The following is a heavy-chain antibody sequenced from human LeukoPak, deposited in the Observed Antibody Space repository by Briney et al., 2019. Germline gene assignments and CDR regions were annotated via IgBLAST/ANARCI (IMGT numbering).Heavy chain of an antibody. V-gene: IGHV1-8*01. CDR1: GYSFTSYD. Sequence: GASVKVSCKASGYSFTSYDINWVQQATGQGLEWMGWMNPNSGYTGYAQRFQGRITMTRNTSISTVYMELSSLRFEDTAIYYCARMTYDGSGPNPNWFDPWGQGTLVTVSS. CDR3: ARMTYDGSGPNPNWFDP. J-gene: IGHJ5*02. CDR2: MNPNSGYT. D-gene: IGHD3-22*01.